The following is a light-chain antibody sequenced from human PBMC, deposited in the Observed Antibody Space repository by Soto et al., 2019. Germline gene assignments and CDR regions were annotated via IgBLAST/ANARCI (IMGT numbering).Light chain of an antibody. CDR2: DSS. J-gene: IGKJ2*01. CDR3: QQLSHYPYT. CDR1: YDISSS. V-gene: IGKV1-9*01. Sequence: DIQLTQSPSFLSASVEDRVTISCRASYDISSSLAWYQQEPGKPPKLLIHDSSTLQTGVPSRFTGSGSGRKFTLTISGLQFGDFATYFCQQLSHYPYTFGQGTKVDIK.